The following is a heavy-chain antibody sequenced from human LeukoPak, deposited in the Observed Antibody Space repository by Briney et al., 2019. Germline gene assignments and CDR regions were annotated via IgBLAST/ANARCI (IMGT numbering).Heavy chain of an antibody. V-gene: IGHV3-7*01. J-gene: IGHJ6*02. D-gene: IGHD3-16*01. CDR2: MNQDGSEK. Sequence: GGSLRLSYAASGFTFSESWMSWVRQAPGKGLEWVANMNQDGSEKDYVDSVKGRFTISRDNARESLYLQMSSLRAEDTAVYYCATYTHWVAGDVWGHGTTVTVSS. CDR3: ATYTHWVAGDV. CDR1: GFTFSESW.